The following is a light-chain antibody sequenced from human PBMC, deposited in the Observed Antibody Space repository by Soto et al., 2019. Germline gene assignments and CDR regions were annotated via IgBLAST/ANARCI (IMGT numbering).Light chain of an antibody. CDR3: QQYGSSPPDT. CDR2: GAS. Sequence: EIVLTQSPATLPLSPGERATLSCRASQSVSSYLAWYQQKPGQAPRLLIYGASSRATGIPDRFSGSGSGTDFTLTISRLEPEDFAVYYCQQYGSSPPDTFGQGTRLEI. CDR1: QSVSSY. J-gene: IGKJ5*01. V-gene: IGKV3-20*01.